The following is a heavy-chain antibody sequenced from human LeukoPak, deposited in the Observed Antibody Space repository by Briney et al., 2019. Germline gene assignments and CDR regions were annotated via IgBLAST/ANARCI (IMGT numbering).Heavy chain of an antibody. D-gene: IGHD3-3*01. V-gene: IGHV4-61*02. J-gene: IGHJ4*02. CDR2: IYTSGST. CDR3: AIRFLEWLSTPSNQELDY. CDR1: GGSISSGSYY. Sequence: SETLSLTCTVSGGSISSGSYYWSWIRQPAGKGLEWIGRIYTSGSTNYNPSLKSRVTISVDRSKNQFSLKLSSVTAADTAVYYCAIRFLEWLSTPSNQELDYWGQGTLVTVSS.